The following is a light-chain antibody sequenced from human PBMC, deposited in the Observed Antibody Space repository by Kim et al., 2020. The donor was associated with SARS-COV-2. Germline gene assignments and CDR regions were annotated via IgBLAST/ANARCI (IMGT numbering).Light chain of an antibody. CDR2: SNN. V-gene: IGLV1-47*02. CDR3: AAWDDSMSSRV. J-gene: IGLJ1*01. Sequence: QSVLTQPPSASGTPGQRVTISCSGSSSKIGSNYVYWYQQHPGTAPKLLIYSNNQRPSGVPDRFSGSKSGTAASLAISGPRSEDEADYYCAAWDDSMSSRVFGSGTKVTVL. CDR1: SSKIGSNY.